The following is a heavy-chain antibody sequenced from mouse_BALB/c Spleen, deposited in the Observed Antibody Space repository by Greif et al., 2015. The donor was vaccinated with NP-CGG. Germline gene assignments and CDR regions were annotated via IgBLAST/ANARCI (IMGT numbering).Heavy chain of an antibody. CDR2: INPGSGGT. Sequence: VQLQQSGAELVRPGTSVKVSCKASGYAFTNYLIEWVKQRPGQGLEWIGVINPGSGGTNYNEKFKGKATLTADKSSSTAYMQLSSLTSDDSAVYFCARERTSYAMDYWGQGTSVTVSS. CDR3: ARERTSYAMDY. J-gene: IGHJ4*01. V-gene: IGHV1-54*01. CDR1: GYAFTNYL.